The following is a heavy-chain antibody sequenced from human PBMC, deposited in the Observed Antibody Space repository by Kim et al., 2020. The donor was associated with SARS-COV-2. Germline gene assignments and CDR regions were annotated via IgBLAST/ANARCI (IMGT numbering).Heavy chain of an antibody. CDR3: ARGGYSSSWYPK. V-gene: IGHV3-74*01. CDR2: INSDGSST. D-gene: IGHD6-13*01. CDR1: GFTCSSYW. Sequence: GGSLRLSCAASGFTCSSYWMHWVRQAPGKGLVWVSRINSDGSSTNYADSVKGRFTISRDNAKNTLYLQMNSLRAEDTAVYYCARGGYSSSWYPKWGQGTLVTVSS. J-gene: IGHJ4*02.